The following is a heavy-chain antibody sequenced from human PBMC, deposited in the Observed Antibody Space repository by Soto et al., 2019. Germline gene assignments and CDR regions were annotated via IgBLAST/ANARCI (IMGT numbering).Heavy chain of an antibody. CDR3: ARNTYETISYPVDY. J-gene: IGHJ4*02. D-gene: IGHD3-16*02. CDR1: GYTFTSYG. Sequence: QVQLVQSGAEVKKPGASVKVSCKASGYTFTSYGISWVRQAPGQGLEWMGWISTFHGNTNYAQKSQGSVTMTIDRPTSIAYAELSSMTSDDTARYYCARNTYETISYPVDYLHQGTLV. CDR2: ISTFHGNT. V-gene: IGHV1-18*04.